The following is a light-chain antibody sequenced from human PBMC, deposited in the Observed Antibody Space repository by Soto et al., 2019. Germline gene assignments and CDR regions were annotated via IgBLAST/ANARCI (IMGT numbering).Light chain of an antibody. Sequence: QSALTQPASVSGSPGQSITISCTGTSSDVGSYNYVSWYQQHPGKAPKLMIYEVSDRPSGISSRFSGSKSGNTASLTISGLQTEEEADYYCSSDTSSSTLFGTGTKLTVL. V-gene: IGLV2-14*01. J-gene: IGLJ1*01. CDR3: SSDTSSSTL. CDR2: EVS. CDR1: SSDVGSYNY.